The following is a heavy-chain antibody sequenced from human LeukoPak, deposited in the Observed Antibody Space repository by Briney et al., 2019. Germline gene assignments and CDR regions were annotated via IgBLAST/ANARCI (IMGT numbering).Heavy chain of an antibody. J-gene: IGHJ4*02. Sequence: ASVKVSCKASGYTFTGYYMHWVRQAPGQGLEWMGWINPNSGGTNYAQKFQGRVTMTRDMSISTAYMELSRLRSDDTAVYYCARGMTLWFREPYYFDYWGQGTLVTVSS. D-gene: IGHD5-18*01. CDR2: INPNSGGT. CDR3: ARGMTLWFREPYYFDY. CDR1: GYTFTGYY. V-gene: IGHV1-2*02.